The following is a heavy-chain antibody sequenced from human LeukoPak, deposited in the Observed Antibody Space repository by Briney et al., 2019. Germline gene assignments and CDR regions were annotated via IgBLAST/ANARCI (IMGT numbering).Heavy chain of an antibody. D-gene: IGHD2-2*01. J-gene: IGHJ3*02. CDR2: IYYSGGT. V-gene: IGHV4-59*01. CDR3: AREDAQEGTNAFDI. CDR1: GGSFSGYY. Sequence: PSETLSLTCAVYGGSFSGYYWSWIRQPPGKGLKWIGYIYYSGGTYYNPSLKSRVTMSVDTSKNQFSLKLTSVTAADTAVYYCAREDAQEGTNAFDIWGQGTMVTVSS.